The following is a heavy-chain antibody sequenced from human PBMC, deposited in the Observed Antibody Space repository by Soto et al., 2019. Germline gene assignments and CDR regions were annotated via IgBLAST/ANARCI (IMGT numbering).Heavy chain of an antibody. CDR2: ISSTTNYI. Sequence: GGSLRPSCAASGFTFTRYSMNWVRQAPGKGLEWVSSISSTTNYIYYGDSMKGRFTISRDNAKNSLYLEMNSLRAEDTAVYYCARESEDLTSNFDYWGQGTLVTVS. CDR1: GFTFTRYS. CDR3: ARESEDLTSNFDY. J-gene: IGHJ4*02. V-gene: IGHV3-21*06.